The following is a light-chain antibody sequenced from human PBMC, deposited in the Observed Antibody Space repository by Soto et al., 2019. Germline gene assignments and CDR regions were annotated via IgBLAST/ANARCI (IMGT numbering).Light chain of an antibody. Sequence: EIVMTQSAATLSVSPGERATLSCRASQSVSSNLAWYQQKPGQAPRLLIYGASTRATTIPARFSGSGSGTEFTLTISSLQSEDFAIYYCQQYNDRPYTFGQGTKVDIK. CDR1: QSVSSN. J-gene: IGKJ2*01. CDR3: QQYNDRPYT. CDR2: GAS. V-gene: IGKV3-15*01.